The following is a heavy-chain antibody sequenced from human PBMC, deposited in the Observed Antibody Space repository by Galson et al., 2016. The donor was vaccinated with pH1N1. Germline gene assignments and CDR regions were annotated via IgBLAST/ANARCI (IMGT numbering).Heavy chain of an antibody. CDR1: GFSLSTSGMC. D-gene: IGHD4-17*01. CDR2: IDWNDDK. CDR3: ARVHYGDYGNWFDP. J-gene: IGHJ5*02. Sequence: PALVKPTQTLTLTCTFSGFSLSTSGMCVSWIRQPPGKALEWLALIDWNDDKYYSTSLKTRLTISKDTSKNQVVLTMTNMDPVDTATFYCARVHYGDYGNWFDPWGQGTLVTVSS. V-gene: IGHV2-70*01.